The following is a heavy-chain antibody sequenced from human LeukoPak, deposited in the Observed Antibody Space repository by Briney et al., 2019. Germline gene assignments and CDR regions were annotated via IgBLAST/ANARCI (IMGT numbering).Heavy chain of an antibody. CDR1: GGSISSYY. CDR2: IYYSGST. V-gene: IGHV4-59*01. J-gene: IGHJ6*02. Sequence: PSETLSLTCTVSGGSISSYYWSWIRQPPGKGLEWIGYIYYSGSTNYNPSLKSRVTISVDTSKNQFSLKLSPVTAADTAVYYCARERAIVPYYYGMDVWGQGTTVTVSS. D-gene: IGHD2-2*01. CDR3: ARERAIVPYYYGMDV.